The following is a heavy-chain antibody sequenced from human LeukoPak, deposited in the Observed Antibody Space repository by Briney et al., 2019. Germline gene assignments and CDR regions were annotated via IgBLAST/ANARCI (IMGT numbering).Heavy chain of an antibody. CDR3: ARDVEYCSGGSCYSGQFDY. CDR1: GYTFTSYY. D-gene: IGHD2-15*01. CDR2: ISYDGSNK. V-gene: IGHV3-30-3*01. J-gene: IGHJ4*02. Sequence: SCKASGYTFTSYYMHWVRQAPGKGLEWVAVISYDGSNKYYADSVKGRFTISRDNSKNTLYLQMNSLRAEDTAVYYCARDVEYCSGGSCYSGQFDYWGQGTLVTVSS.